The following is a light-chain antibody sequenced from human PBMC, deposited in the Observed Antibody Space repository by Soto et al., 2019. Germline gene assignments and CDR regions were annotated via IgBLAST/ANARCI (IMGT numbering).Light chain of an antibody. CDR3: QQYYSSPFS. CDR1: QSILYSSNNQKY. V-gene: IGKV4-1*01. CDR2: WAS. J-gene: IGKJ4*01. Sequence: DIVMTQSPDSLAVSLGERATINCRSSQSILYSSNNQKYLAWYQQKPGQPPKLLIYWASTRESGVPDRFSGSGSATDFTLTISSLQAEDVAVYYCQQYYSSPFSFGGGTKVEIK.